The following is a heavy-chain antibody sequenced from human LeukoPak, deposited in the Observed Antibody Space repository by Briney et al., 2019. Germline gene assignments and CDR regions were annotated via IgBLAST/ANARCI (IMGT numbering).Heavy chain of an antibody. CDR3: ARLRGVCEPFDY. Sequence: ASVKVSCKASGYTFTDYYMHWVRQAPGQGLEWMGWIHPNSGSTNYAQKFQGRVTMTRDTSISTAYMELSSLRSDDTAVYYCARLRGVCEPFDYWGQGTLVTVSS. CDR2: IHPNSGST. V-gene: IGHV1-2*02. J-gene: IGHJ4*02. CDR1: GYTFTDYY. D-gene: IGHD5/OR15-5a*01.